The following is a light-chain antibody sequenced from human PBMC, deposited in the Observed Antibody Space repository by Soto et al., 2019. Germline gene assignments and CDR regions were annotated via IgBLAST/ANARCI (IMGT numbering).Light chain of an antibody. CDR3: QQYGTSEII. CDR1: QTLSNSF. J-gene: IGKJ5*01. CDR2: DTS. V-gene: IGKV3-20*01. Sequence: EIVLTQSPGTVSLSPGERSTLSFMSSQTLSNSFIAWYQQKPGQAPRLLIYDTSSRATGVPDRYSASGSGTDFTLTISRLEPEDFAVFFCQQYGTSEIIFGQGTRLEIK.